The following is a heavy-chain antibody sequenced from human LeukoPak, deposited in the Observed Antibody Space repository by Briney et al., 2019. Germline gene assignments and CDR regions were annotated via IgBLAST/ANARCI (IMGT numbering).Heavy chain of an antibody. CDR3: ARDRPYYYFDY. D-gene: IGHD2-21*01. V-gene: IGHV3-7*04. J-gene: IGHJ4*02. Sequence: GGSLRLSCAASGFTFSNHWLSWVRQAPGKGLEWAANIKQDGSEEYYVDSVKGRFTISRDNAKNSLYLQMNSLRAEDTAVYYCARDRPYYYFDYWGQGTLVTVSS. CDR1: GFTFSNHW. CDR2: IKQDGSEE.